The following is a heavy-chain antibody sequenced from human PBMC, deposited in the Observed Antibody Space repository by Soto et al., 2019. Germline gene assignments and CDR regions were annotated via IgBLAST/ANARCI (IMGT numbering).Heavy chain of an antibody. J-gene: IGHJ4*02. CDR1: GFTFSSYG. V-gene: IGHV3-30*18. CDR3: AKSGDYVPDY. D-gene: IGHD4-17*01. Sequence: QVQLVESGGGVVQPGRSLRLSGAASGFTFSSYGMHWVRQAPGKGLEWVAVISYDGSNKYYADSVKGRFTISRDNSKNTLYLQMNSLRAEDTAVYYCAKSGDYVPDYWGQGTLVTVSS. CDR2: ISYDGSNK.